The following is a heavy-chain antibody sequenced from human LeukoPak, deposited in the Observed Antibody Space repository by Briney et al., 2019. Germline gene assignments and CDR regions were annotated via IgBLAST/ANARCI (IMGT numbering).Heavy chain of an antibody. CDR3: ARDEWRGPYY. Sequence: PGGSLRLSCAASGFTVSSNYMSLVPQAPGKRLVCVSVIYSGGRTYYEGSVKGRFTISRDNAKITLYLQMNSLRAEDTAVYYCARDEWRGPYYWGQGTLVTVSS. CDR2: IYSGGRT. J-gene: IGHJ4*02. V-gene: IGHV3-53*01. CDR1: GFTVSSNY. D-gene: IGHD3-3*01.